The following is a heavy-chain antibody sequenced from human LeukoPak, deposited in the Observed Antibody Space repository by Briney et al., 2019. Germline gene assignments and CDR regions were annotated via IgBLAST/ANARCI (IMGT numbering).Heavy chain of an antibody. D-gene: IGHD1-14*01. CDR3: TRYNNDHFDF. CDR1: GFTFGGYG. V-gene: IGHV3-33*01. Sequence: GGSLRLSCAGSGFTFGGYGMHWFRQTPGKGLGWVAVITYDGSRAFYADSVKGRFTITRDNSKNTMSVQMDDMRAEDTAIYYCTRYNNDHFDFCGRGTRIPVTS. CDR2: ITYDGSRA. J-gene: IGHJ4*02.